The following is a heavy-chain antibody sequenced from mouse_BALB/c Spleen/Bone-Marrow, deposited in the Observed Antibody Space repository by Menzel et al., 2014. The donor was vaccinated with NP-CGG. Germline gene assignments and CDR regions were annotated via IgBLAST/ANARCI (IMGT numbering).Heavy chain of an antibody. Sequence: EVQLQQSGAELVRPGALVKLSCKVSGFNIKDYYMHWVKQRPEHGLEWIGWIDPEIYNTIYDPKFQGKASITADTSSNTASLQHRSQTSEDNAVCYCAEGVMVQTGFDLWGQGTLVTVSA. J-gene: IGHJ3*01. V-gene: IGHV14-1*02. CDR1: GFNIKDYY. D-gene: IGHD2-3*01. CDR3: AEGVMVQTGFDL. CDR2: IDPEIYNT.